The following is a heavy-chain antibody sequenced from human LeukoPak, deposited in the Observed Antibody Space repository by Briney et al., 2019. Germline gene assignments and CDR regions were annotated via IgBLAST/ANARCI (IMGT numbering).Heavy chain of an antibody. D-gene: IGHD6-13*01. CDR1: GXTFSSYS. CDR3: ARAFRDRSWNYFDY. CDR2: ISGSTSYI. Sequence: PGGSLRLSCVASGXTFSSYSMNWVRQAPGKGLEWVSSISGSTSYIYYADSMKGRFTISRDNAKDSLYLQMNSLRAEDTAVYYRARAFRDRSWNYFDYWGLGTLVIVSS. J-gene: IGHJ4*02. V-gene: IGHV3-21*01.